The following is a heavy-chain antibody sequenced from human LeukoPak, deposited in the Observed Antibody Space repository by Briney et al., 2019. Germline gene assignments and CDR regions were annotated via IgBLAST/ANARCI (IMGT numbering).Heavy chain of an antibody. J-gene: IGHJ6*02. CDR1: GFTFSSYW. CDR3: ATGQGHGMDV. Sequence: GGSLRLSCAASGFTFSSYWMHWVRQAPGKGLVCVSRINSDGSSTSYADSVKGRFTISRDNAKNTLYLQMNGLRAEDTAAYYCATGQGHGMDVWGQGTTVTVSS. CDR2: INSDGSST. V-gene: IGHV3-74*01. D-gene: IGHD1-14*01.